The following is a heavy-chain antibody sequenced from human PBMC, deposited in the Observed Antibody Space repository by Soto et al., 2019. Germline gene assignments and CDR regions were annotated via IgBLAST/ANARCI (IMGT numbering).Heavy chain of an antibody. CDR2: IIPISGTA. D-gene: IGHD2-2*01. CDR3: ATSHGCSTSLGIYYNSYYGMDV. V-gene: IGHV1-69*01. Sequence: QVQLVQSGAEVKKPGSSVKVSCKASGGTFSSYAISWVRQAPGQGLEWMGGIIPISGTANYAQKFQGRVTITAEASTSTVDIERSRLRSEGSAVYYFATSHGCSTSLGIYYNSYYGMDVWGQGTRVTVS. J-gene: IGHJ6*01. CDR1: GGTFSSYA.